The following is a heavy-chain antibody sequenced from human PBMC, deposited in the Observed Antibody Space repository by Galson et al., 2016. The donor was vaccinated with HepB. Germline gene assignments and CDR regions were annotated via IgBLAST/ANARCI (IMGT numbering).Heavy chain of an antibody. Sequence: CAISWDSVSSNTVVWNWIRQTPSRGLEWLGRTYFRSRWYHDYAVSVRSRLTINADTSANQFSLELKSVTPEDTAVYYCARAAGNYYFEQYYFDSWGLGALVTVSS. CDR3: ARAAGNYYFEQYYFDS. D-gene: IGHD2/OR15-2a*01. V-gene: IGHV6-1*01. CDR1: WDSVSSNTVV. J-gene: IGHJ4*02. CDR2: TYFRSRWYH.